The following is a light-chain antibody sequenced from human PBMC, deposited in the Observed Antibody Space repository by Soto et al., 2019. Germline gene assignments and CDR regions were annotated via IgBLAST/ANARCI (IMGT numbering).Light chain of an antibody. CDR2: LGS. CDR1: QSLLHSNGYNY. Sequence: DIVMTQSPLSLPVTPGEPASISCRSSQSLLHSNGYNYLDWYLQKPGQSPQLLIYLGSSRASGVPDRLSGSGSGTDFTLKISRVEAEDVGVYYCMQALQTPITFGQGTRLEIK. J-gene: IGKJ5*01. V-gene: IGKV2-28*01. CDR3: MQALQTPIT.